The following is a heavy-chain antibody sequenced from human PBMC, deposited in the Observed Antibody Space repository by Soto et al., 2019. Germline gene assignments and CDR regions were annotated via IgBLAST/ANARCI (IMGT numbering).Heavy chain of an antibody. CDR3: ARAVPSGVVAARDY. CDR1: GGSFSGYY. D-gene: IGHD2-15*01. Sequence: SETLSLTCAVYGGSFSGYYWSWIRQPPGKGLEWIGEINHSGSTNYNPSLKSRVTISVDTSKNQFSLKLSSVTAADTAVYYCARAVPSGVVAARDYWGQGTLVTVSS. CDR2: INHSGST. J-gene: IGHJ4*02. V-gene: IGHV4-34*01.